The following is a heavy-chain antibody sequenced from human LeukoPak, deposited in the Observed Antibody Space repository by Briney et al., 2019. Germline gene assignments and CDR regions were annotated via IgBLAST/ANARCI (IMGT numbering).Heavy chain of an antibody. J-gene: IGHJ4*02. V-gene: IGHV4-39*07. CDR3: AREGGFYRPLDY. Sequence: SSETLSLTCAVYGGSFSSNSYCWGWIRQPPGKGLECIGSIYYSGSTYYNPSLKSRVPISVDTSKNQLSLKLTSVTAADTAVYYCAREGGFYRPLDYSGQGTLVTVSS. CDR1: GGSFSSNSYC. CDR2: IYYSGST. D-gene: IGHD3-3*01.